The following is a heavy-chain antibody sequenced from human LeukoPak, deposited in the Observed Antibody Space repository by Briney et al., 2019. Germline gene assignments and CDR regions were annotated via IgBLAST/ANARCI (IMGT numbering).Heavy chain of an antibody. Sequence: GSLRLSCAASGYTFNSYAMSWVRQAPGKGLEWVSAISGSGGSTYYADSVKGRFTISRDNSKNTLYLQMNSLRAEDTALYYCAKEPASGSCFDYWGQGTLVTVSS. V-gene: IGHV3-23*01. CDR3: AKEPASGSCFDY. CDR2: ISGSGGST. J-gene: IGHJ4*02. CDR1: GYTFNSYA. D-gene: IGHD3-10*01.